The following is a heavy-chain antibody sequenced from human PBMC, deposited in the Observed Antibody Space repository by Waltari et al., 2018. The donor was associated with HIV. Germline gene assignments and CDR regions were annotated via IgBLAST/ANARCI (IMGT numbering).Heavy chain of an antibody. CDR3: AKVRFLQFSEFDY. D-gene: IGHD1-1*01. J-gene: IGHJ4*02. Sequence: EVQLLDSGGGLVQPGGSLRLSCAASGFTFTRYAMGWVRQAPGKGLEWVSVIDGSGGGTYYADSVKGRFTISRDNSKNTLSLQMSSLRAEDTAVYYCAKVRFLQFSEFDYWGQGTLVTVSS. V-gene: IGHV3-23*01. CDR1: GFTFTRYA. CDR2: IDGSGGGT.